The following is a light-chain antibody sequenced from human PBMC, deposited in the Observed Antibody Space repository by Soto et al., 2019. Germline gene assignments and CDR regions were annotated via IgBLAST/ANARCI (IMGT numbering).Light chain of an antibody. Sequence: EIVMTQSPATLSVSPGERATLSCRASQSIRSSLAWYQLKPGRAPRLLIYGASTRATGVPARFSGSGSGTEFTLTISSLQSEDFAVYYCQQYNDWRYTFGQGTKLEIK. CDR1: QSIRSS. CDR2: GAS. V-gene: IGKV3-15*01. CDR3: QQYNDWRYT. J-gene: IGKJ2*01.